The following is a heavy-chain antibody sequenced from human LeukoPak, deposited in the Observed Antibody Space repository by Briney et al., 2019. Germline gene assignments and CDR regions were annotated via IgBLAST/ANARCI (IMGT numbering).Heavy chain of an antibody. J-gene: IGHJ4*02. V-gene: IGHV4-31*03. Sequence: SQTLSLTCTVSGGSISSGGYFWNWIRQHPGKGLEWIGYIYYSGSIYYNPSLKRRVTISVDTSKNQFSLKLSSVTAADTAVYYCARVNNYGGNPFDYWGQGTLVTVSS. CDR1: GGSISSGGYF. D-gene: IGHD4-23*01. CDR2: IYYSGSI. CDR3: ARVNNYGGNPFDY.